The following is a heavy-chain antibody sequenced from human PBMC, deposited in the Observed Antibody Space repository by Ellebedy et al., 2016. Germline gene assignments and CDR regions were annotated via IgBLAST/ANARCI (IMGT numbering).Heavy chain of an antibody. Sequence: SETLSLTXAVSGGSIRGSSYLWAWVRQSPGKGLEWIGSVHYTGSTYYNPSLKSRLTISVDTSKNQFSLKLSSVTAADTAVYYCARLIFGVVIPWYYFDYWGQGTLVTVSS. CDR3: ARLIFGVVIPWYYFDY. V-gene: IGHV4-39*01. J-gene: IGHJ4*02. CDR2: VHYTGST. CDR1: GGSIRGSSYL. D-gene: IGHD3-3*01.